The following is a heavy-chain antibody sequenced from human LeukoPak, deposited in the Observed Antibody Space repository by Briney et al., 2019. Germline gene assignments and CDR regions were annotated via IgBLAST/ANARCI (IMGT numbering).Heavy chain of an antibody. Sequence: GESLKISCKGSGYSFTSYWIGWVRQMPGKGLEWMGIIYPGDSDTRYSPSFQGQVTISADKSISTAYLQWSSPKASDTAMYYCARQGLYYYDSSGYYYRDYWGQGTLVTVSS. D-gene: IGHD3-22*01. J-gene: IGHJ4*02. CDR2: IYPGDSDT. CDR3: ARQGLYYYDSSGYYYRDY. V-gene: IGHV5-51*01. CDR1: GYSFTSYW.